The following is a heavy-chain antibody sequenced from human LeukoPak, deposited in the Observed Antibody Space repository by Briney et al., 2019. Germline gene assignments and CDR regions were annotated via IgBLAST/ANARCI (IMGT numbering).Heavy chain of an antibody. D-gene: IGHD4-17*01. CDR1: GGSISGHY. J-gene: IGHJ4*02. CDR3: ARRTYGDSGLDY. Sequence: SETLSLTCAVSGGSISGHYWSWIRQPPGKGLEWIGYIYHTGTTNYNPSLKSRVTISIDTSKNQFSLKLSSVTAADTAVYYCARRTYGDSGLDYWGQGTLVTVSS. V-gene: IGHV4-59*08. CDR2: IYHTGTT.